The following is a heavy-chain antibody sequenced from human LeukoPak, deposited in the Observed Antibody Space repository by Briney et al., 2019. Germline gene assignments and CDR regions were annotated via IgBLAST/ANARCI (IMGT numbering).Heavy chain of an antibody. CDR1: GFTFSSYS. J-gene: IGHJ4*02. V-gene: IGHV3-21*04. CDR3: ARHTYYDASGSFDY. CDR2: ISSSSSYI. Sequence: GGSLRLSCAASGFTFSSYSMNWVRQAPGKGLEWVSNISSSSSYIYYADSVKGRFTISRDNAKNTLYLHMNSLRAEDTALYYCARHTYYDASGSFDYWGQGTLVTVSS. D-gene: IGHD3-22*01.